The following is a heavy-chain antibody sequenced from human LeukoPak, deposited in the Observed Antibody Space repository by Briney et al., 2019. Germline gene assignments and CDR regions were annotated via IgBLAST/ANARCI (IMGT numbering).Heavy chain of an antibody. Sequence: PGGSLRLSCAASGFTFSTYGIHWVRRAPGKGLEWVAVISYDGSNKYCADSVKGRFTISRDNSKNTLYLQMNSLRAEDTAVYYCAKSTHSSGYDDSFDIWGQGTMVTVSS. D-gene: IGHD3-22*01. CDR3: AKSTHSSGYDDSFDI. CDR2: ISYDGSNK. V-gene: IGHV3-30*18. J-gene: IGHJ3*02. CDR1: GFTFSTYG.